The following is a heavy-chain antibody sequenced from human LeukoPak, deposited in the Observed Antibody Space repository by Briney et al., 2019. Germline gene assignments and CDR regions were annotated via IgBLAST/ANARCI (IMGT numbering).Heavy chain of an antibody. CDR1: GGSFSDYY. V-gene: IGHV4-34*01. CDR2: VEHSGST. J-gene: IGHJ6*02. D-gene: IGHD2-21*02. CDR3: PRSVRSNLSGDDLNYYYYYGMDV. Sequence: PSETLSLTCAVYGGSFSDYYWSWIRQPPGKGLEWIGEVEHSGSTNYNPSLKSRITVSVDTSKNQFSLKMSSVTAADTAVYYCPRSVRSNLSGDDLNYYYYYGMDVWGQGTAVTVSS.